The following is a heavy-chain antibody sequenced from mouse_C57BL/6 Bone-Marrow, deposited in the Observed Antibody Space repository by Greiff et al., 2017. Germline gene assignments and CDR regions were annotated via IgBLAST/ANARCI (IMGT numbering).Heavy chain of an antibody. V-gene: IGHV8-8*01. J-gene: IGHJ4*01. CDR2: LWWDDDK. D-gene: IGHD2-1*01. CDR3: ARFYYGYAMDY. CDR1: GFSLSTFGMG. Sequence: QVQLKESGPGILQPSQTLSLTCSFSGFSLSTFGMGVGWIRQPSGKGLEWLAHLWWDDDKYYNPALKSRLTISKDTSKTQVFLKIANVDTAATATYYCARFYYGYAMDYWGQGTSVTVSS.